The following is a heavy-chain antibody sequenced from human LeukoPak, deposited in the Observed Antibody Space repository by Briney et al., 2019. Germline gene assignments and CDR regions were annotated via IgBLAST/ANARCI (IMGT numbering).Heavy chain of an antibody. CDR1: GFTVSNNF. Sequence: PGGSLRLSCAASGFTVSNNFMYWVRQAPGKGLEWVAVIWYDGSNKYYADSVKGRFTISRDNSKNTLYLQMNSLRAEDTAVYYCARDNYDSSGYSTFDYWGQGTLVTVSS. D-gene: IGHD3-22*01. CDR3: ARDNYDSSGYSTFDY. J-gene: IGHJ4*02. V-gene: IGHV3-33*08. CDR2: IWYDGSNK.